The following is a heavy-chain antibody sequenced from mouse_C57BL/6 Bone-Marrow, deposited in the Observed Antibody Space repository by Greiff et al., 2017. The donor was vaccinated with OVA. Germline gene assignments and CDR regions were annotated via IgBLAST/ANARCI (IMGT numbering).Heavy chain of an antibody. J-gene: IGHJ2*01. V-gene: IGHV1-81*01. D-gene: IGHD2-3*01. CDR1: GYTFTSYG. Sequence: VQVVESGAELARPGASVKLSCKASGYTFTSYGISWVKQRTGQGLEWIGEIYPRSGNTYYNEKFKGKATLTADKSSSTAYMELRSLTSEDSAVYFCARYGYYENYWGQGTTLTVSS. CDR2: IYPRSGNT. CDR3: ARYGYYENY.